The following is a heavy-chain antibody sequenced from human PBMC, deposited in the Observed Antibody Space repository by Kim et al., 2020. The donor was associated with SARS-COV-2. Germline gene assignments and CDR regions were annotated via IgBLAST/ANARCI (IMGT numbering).Heavy chain of an antibody. Sequence: GGSLRLSCAASGFSFKNYSMHWVRQAPGKGLEWVAIILYDGSNNYYADSVKGRFSISRDNSKNTLYLQMNSLRAEDTAVYYCATDGDYYGSGSYFDYWGQGTLVTVSS. J-gene: IGHJ4*02. CDR2: ILYDGSNN. V-gene: IGHV3-30-3*01. D-gene: IGHD3-10*01. CDR3: ATDGDYYGSGSYFDY. CDR1: GFSFKNYS.